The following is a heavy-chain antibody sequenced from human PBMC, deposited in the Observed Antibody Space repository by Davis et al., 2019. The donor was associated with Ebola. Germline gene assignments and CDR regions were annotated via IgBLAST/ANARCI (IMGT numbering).Heavy chain of an antibody. CDR2: INPNSGVT. D-gene: IGHD6-19*01. J-gene: IGHJ4*02. CDR1: GYTFTGYY. CDR3: ASSGYSSGWYLRY. V-gene: IGHV1-2*06. Sequence: AASVKVSCKASGYTFTGYYMHWVRQAPGQGLEWMGRINPNSGVTNYAQKFQGRVTMTRDTSITTAYMEMSRLRSEDTAVYYCASSGYSSGWYLRYWGQGTLVTVSS.